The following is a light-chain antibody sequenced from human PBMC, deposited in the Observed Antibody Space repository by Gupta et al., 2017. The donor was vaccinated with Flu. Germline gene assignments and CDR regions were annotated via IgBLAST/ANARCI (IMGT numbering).Light chain of an antibody. V-gene: IGKV3-20*01. J-gene: IGKJ3*01. CDR2: GAS. CDR3: QQYGSSPGFT. CDR1: QSLSSSY. Sequence: EIVLTQSPGTLSLSPGERATLSCRASQSLSSSYLAWYQQKPGQAPRLLIYGASSRATGIPDRFSGSGSGTDFTLTISRLEPEDFAVYYGQQYGSSPGFTFGPGTKVDIK.